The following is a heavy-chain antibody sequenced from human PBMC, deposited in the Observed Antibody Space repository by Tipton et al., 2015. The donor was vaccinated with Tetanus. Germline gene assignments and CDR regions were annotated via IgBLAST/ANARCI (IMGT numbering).Heavy chain of an antibody. D-gene: IGHD3-22*01. V-gene: IGHV4-34*01. CDR1: GGSFSGYY. J-gene: IGHJ4*02. CDR2: INHSGST. CDR3: ARALTAIDDSSGYYFDY. Sequence: LRLSCAVYGGSFSGYYWSWIRQPPGKGLEWIGEINHSGSTNYNPSLKSRVTISVDTSKNQFSLKLSSVTAADTAVYYCARALTAIDDSSGYYFDYWGQGTLVTVSS.